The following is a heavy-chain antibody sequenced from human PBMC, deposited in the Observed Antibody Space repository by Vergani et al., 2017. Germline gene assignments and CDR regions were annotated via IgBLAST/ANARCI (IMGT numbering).Heavy chain of an antibody. CDR3: ARRYDILTGYFDY. CDR2: IYYSGGT. Sequence: QVQLQESGPGLVRPSETLSLTCTVSGGSISSYYGSWIRQPPGKGLDWIGDIYYSGGTNYNPSLKSRVTISVDTSKNQFSLKLSSVTAADTAVYSCARRYDILTGYFDYWGQGTLVTVSS. D-gene: IGHD3-9*01. CDR1: GGSISSYY. J-gene: IGHJ4*02. V-gene: IGHV4-59*01.